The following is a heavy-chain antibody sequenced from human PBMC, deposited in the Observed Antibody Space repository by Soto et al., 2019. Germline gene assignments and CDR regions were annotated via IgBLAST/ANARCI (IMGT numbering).Heavy chain of an antibody. J-gene: IGHJ4*02. CDR2: IRSDGSKK. CDR1: GFTFSRYG. V-gene: IGHV3-30*18. D-gene: IGHD6-6*01. Sequence: QVQLVESGGGVVQPGTSLRLSCAASGFTFSRYGMHWVRQAPGKGLEWVAVIRSDGSKKYYAGSVEGRFTISRDNSRNTLYLQMNSLRVEDTALYYCAKDPSFSSSMDYWGQGTRVTVSS. CDR3: AKDPSFSSSMDY.